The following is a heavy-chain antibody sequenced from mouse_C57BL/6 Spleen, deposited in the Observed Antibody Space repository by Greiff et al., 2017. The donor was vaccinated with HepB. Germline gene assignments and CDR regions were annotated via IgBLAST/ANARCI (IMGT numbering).Heavy chain of an antibody. CDR2: IYPGSGST. CDR1: GNTFTSYW. J-gene: IGHJ2*01. Sequence: QVQLQQPGAELVKPGASVKMSCKASGNTFTSYWITWVKQRPGQGLAWIGDIYPGSGSTNYNEKFKSKATLTVDTSSSTAYMQLSSLTSEDSAVYYCARNPYYKGYFDYWGQGTTLTISS. CDR3: ARNPYYKGYFDY. D-gene: IGHD2-12*01. V-gene: IGHV1-55*01.